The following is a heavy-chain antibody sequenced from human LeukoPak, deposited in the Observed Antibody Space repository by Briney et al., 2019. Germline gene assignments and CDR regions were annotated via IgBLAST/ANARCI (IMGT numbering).Heavy chain of an antibody. CDR3: ARDVGGAGSH. CDR1: GFTFSTYW. J-gene: IGHJ4*02. D-gene: IGHD3-10*01. Sequence: GGSLRLSCAASGFTFSTYWMHWVRQTPGEGLVWVSRINEHGSITDYADSVNDRFIISRDNAKNILYLHMNSLRAEDTAMYYCARDVGGAGSHWGQGTLVTVSS. V-gene: IGHV3-74*01. CDR2: INEHGSIT.